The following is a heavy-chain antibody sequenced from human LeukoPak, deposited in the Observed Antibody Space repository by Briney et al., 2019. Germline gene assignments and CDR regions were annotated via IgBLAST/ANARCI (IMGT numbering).Heavy chain of an antibody. D-gene: IGHD3-22*01. J-gene: IGHJ6*02. Sequence: SETLSLTCTVSGGSISSYYWSWIRQPPGKGLEWIGYIYYSGSTNYNPSLKSRVTISVDTSKNQFSLKLSSVTAADTAVYYCARYDSPEGDYHGMDVWGQGTTVTVSS. CDR1: GGSISSYY. CDR3: ARYDSPEGDYHGMDV. V-gene: IGHV4-59*08. CDR2: IYYSGST.